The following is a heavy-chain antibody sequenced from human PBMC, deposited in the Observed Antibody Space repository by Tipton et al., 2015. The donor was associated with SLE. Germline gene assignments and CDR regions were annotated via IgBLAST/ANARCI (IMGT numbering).Heavy chain of an antibody. V-gene: IGHV4-59*11. J-gene: IGHJ1*01. D-gene: IGHD6-19*01. CDR3: ARGGAVAGTQSAEYFQH. Sequence: TLSLTCTVSGGSISSHYWSWIRQPPGKGLEWIGYIYYSGSTYYNPPLKSRVTISVDTSKNQFSLKLSSVTAADTAVYYCARGGAVAGTQSAEYFQHWGQGTLVTVSS. CDR1: GGSISSHY. CDR2: IYYSGST.